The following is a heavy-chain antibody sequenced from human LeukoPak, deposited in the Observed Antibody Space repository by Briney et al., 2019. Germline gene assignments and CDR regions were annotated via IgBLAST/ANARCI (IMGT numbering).Heavy chain of an antibody. CDR2: IYHSGST. J-gene: IGHJ5*02. V-gene: IGHV4-30-2*01. CDR1: GGSISSYS. CDR3: ARVRNWFDP. Sequence: PSETLSLTCTVSGGSISSYSWSWIRQPPGKGLEWIGYIYHSGSTYYNPSLKSRVTISVDRSKNQFSLKLSSVTAADTAVYYCARVRNWFDPWGQGTLVTVSS.